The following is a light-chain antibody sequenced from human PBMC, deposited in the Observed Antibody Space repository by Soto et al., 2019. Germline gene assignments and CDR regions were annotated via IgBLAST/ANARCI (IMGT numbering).Light chain of an antibody. CDR3: CSYAGNCYV. CDR2: DVS. J-gene: IGLJ1*01. Sequence: QSALPQPRSVSGSPGQSVTISCTGTSSDVGGYNYVSWNQQHPGKAPKVMIYDVSKRPSGAPDRFSGSKSGNTASLTISGLQAEDEADYYCCSYAGNCYVFGTGTKLTVL. V-gene: IGLV2-11*01. CDR1: SSDVGGYNY.